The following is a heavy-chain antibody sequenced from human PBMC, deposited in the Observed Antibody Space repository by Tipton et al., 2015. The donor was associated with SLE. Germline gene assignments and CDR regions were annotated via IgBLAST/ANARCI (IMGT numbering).Heavy chain of an antibody. CDR3: ARGGDFDF. CDR1: GYTFTDYY. J-gene: IGHJ4*02. V-gene: IGHV1-2*02. CDR2: INPNGGGT. Sequence: QSGPEVKKPGASVKVSCKSSGYTFTDYYMHWVRQAPGQGLEWVGWINPNGGGTNYAQKFQGRVTMTRDTSITTAYMELSSLTSDDTAVYYCARGGDFDFWGQGTLVTVSS. D-gene: IGHD3-3*01.